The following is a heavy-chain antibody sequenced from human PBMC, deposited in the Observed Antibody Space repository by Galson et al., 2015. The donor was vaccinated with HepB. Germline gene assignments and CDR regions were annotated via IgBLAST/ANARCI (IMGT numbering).Heavy chain of an antibody. V-gene: IGHV3-33*01. Sequence: SLRLSCAASGFTFRNHGMHWVRQAPGKGLEWVAVIWYDGSNQYYAESVKGRFTISRDNSKNTQYLQMNSLRAEDTAVYYCARDTRSLYMDVWGEGIPVTVSS. CDR2: IWYDGSNQ. J-gene: IGHJ6*03. CDR1: GFTFRNHG. CDR3: ARDTRSLYMDV.